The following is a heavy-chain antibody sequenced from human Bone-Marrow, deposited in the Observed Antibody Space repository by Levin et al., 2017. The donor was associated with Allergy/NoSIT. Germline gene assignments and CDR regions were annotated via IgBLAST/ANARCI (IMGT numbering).Heavy chain of an antibody. V-gene: IGHV4-59*08. D-gene: IGHD2-2*01. CDR2: IYYSRST. J-gene: IGHJ5*01. Sequence: SETLSLTCTVSGASISSFYWSWIRQPPGKGLEWIGYIYYSRSTNYSPSLKSRVSMSADMSRNQVYLTMSSVTAADTAVYYCARQAVPAAMNGFDSWGQGTLVTVSS. CDR1: GASISSFY. CDR3: ARQAVPAAMNGFDS.